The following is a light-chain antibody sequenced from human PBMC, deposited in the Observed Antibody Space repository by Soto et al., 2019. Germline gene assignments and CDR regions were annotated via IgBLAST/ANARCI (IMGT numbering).Light chain of an antibody. Sequence: DVQMTQSPSSLSASVGDRVTITCQASQDISNYLNWYQQKPGKAPKLLIYDASNLETGVPSRFSGSESGTDFTFTISSLQPEDIATYYCQQYDNLLVTFGPGTKVDIK. CDR2: DAS. V-gene: IGKV1-33*01. J-gene: IGKJ3*01. CDR3: QQYDNLLVT. CDR1: QDISNY.